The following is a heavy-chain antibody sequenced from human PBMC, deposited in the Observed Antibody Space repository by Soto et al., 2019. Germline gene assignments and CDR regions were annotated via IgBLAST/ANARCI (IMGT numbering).Heavy chain of an antibody. CDR2: IYYSGIT. CDR3: ARHGSN. Sequence: PSETLSLTCTVSGVSISNSSYYWGWIRRPPGKGLEWIGTIYYSGITYYNPSFKSRVTISVDTSKNQFSLKLTSVTAADTAVYYCARHGSNWGQGTLVTVSS. V-gene: IGHV4-39*01. CDR1: GVSISNSSYY. J-gene: IGHJ4*02.